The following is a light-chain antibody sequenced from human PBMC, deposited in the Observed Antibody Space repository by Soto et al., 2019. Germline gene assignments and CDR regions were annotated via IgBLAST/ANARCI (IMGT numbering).Light chain of an antibody. J-gene: IGKJ1*01. V-gene: IGKV1-12*01. CDR2: AAY. Sequence: DIQMTQSPSSVSASVGDRVTITCRASQGISTWLAWYQQKPGKAPKLLIYAAYSLQSGVPSRFSGSGYRTDFTLTISSLQPEDVATYSGKKGNSFPWTFGLGTKVEIK. CDR3: KKGNSFPWT. CDR1: QGISTW.